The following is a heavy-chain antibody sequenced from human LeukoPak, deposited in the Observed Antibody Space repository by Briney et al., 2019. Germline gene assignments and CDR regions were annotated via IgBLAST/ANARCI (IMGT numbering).Heavy chain of an antibody. CDR3: ARGMGYCSSTSCPPGYYYYCMDV. Sequence: GGSLRLSCAASGFTFSSYSMNWVRQAPGKGLEWISSISSSSSYIYYADSVKGRFTISRDNAKNSLYLQMNSLRAEDTAVYYCARGMGYCSSTSCPPGYYYYCMDVWGKGTTVTVSS. CDR1: GFTFSSYS. J-gene: IGHJ6*04. V-gene: IGHV3-21*01. CDR2: ISSSSSYI. D-gene: IGHD2-2*01.